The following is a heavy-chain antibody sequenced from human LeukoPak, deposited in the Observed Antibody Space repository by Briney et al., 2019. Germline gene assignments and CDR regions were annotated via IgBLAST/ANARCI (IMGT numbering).Heavy chain of an antibody. CDR1: GGTFSSYT. V-gene: IGHV1-69*02. J-gene: IGHJ5*02. CDR3: ARGSGYWFDP. CDR2: IIPNLGIA. Sequence: GASVKVSCKASGGTFSSYTISWVRQAPGQGLEWMGRIIPNLGIANYAQKFQGRVTITADKSTSTAYMELSSLRSEDTAVYYCARGSGYWFDPWGQGTLVTVSS.